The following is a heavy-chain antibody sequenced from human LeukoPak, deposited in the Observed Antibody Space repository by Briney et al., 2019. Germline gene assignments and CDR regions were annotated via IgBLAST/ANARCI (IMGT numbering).Heavy chain of an antibody. CDR2: ISYDGSNK. V-gene: IGHV3-30*03. J-gene: IGHJ6*03. CDR1: GFTFSSYG. Sequence: GGSLRLSCAASGFTFSSYGMHWVRQAPGKGLEWVAVISYDGSNKYYADSVKGRFTISRDNSKNTLYLQMNSLRAEDTAVYYCAILRFGEFFMDVWGKGTTVTVSS. CDR3: AILRFGEFFMDV. D-gene: IGHD3-10*01.